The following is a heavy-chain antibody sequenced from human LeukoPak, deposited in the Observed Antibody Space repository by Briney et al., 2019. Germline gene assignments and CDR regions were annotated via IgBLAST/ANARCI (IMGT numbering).Heavy chain of an antibody. Sequence: SETLSLTCTVSGDSISSYYWSWIRQPPGKGLEWIAYISYSGSSNYNPSPKSRVTISVDRSENQFSLRLSSVTAADTAVYYCARNWGSYAFDIWGQGAMVSVSS. CDR1: GDSISSYY. V-gene: IGHV4-59*08. D-gene: IGHD7-27*01. CDR3: ARNWGSYAFDI. J-gene: IGHJ3*02. CDR2: ISYSGSS.